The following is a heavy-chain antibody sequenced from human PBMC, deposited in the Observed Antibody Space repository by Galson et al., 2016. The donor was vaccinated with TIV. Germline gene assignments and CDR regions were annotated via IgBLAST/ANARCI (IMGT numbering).Heavy chain of an antibody. CDR3: SRLPGYYAQGCCFGDYDYGVDG. CDR2: VYGLDSDV. V-gene: IGHV5-51*01. J-gene: IGHJ6*02. Sequence: QSGAEVTKPGESLKISCQGSGFRFTKFWIGWVRQMPGKGLEWMGIVYGLDSDVRYSPSFQGQVTISVDRSITTAYLQWSSLKTSDTAIYVCSRLPGYYAQGCCFGDYDYGVDGWGQGTTVTVTS. D-gene: IGHD3-16*01. CDR1: GFRFTKFW.